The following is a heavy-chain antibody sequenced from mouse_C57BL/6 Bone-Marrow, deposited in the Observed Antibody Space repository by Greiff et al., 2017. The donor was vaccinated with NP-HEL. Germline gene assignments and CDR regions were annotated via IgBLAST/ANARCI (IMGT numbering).Heavy chain of an antibody. CDR2: INPSSGYT. D-gene: IGHD2-3*01. CDR3: ARPVDGYYVTIDY. J-gene: IGHJ2*01. V-gene: IGHV1-7*01. CDR1: GYTFTSYW. Sequence: QVQLQQSGAELAKPGASVKLSCKASGYTFTSYWMHWVKQRPGQGLEWIGYINPSSGYTKYNQKFKDKATLTADKSSSTAYMQLSSLTYEDSAVYYCARPVDGYYVTIDYWGQGTTLTVSS.